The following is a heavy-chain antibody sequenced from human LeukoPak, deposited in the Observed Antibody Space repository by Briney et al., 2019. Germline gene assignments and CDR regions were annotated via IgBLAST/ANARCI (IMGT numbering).Heavy chain of an antibody. CDR3: ARGAYNSGGTLEI. CDR2: ISTSGNYI. V-gene: IGHV3-21*01. CDR1: GSTFSSYS. J-gene: IGHJ4*02. Sequence: PGGSLRLSCAASGSTFSSYSMNWVRQAPGKGLEWVSYISTSGNYIYYSDSVKGRFTISRDNAKNSLYLQMHSLRADDTAVYYCARGAYNSGGTLEIWGQGTLVTVSS. D-gene: IGHD3-22*01.